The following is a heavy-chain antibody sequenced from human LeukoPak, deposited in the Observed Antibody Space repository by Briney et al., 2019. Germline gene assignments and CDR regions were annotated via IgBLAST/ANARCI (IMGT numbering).Heavy chain of an antibody. Sequence: SETLSLTCTVSGGSISSSSYYWGWIRQPPGKGLEWIGSIYYSGSTYYNPSLKSRVTISVDTSKNQFSLKLSSVTAADTAVYYCARDRSPKGDNWFDPWGQGTLVTVSS. CDR1: GGSISSSSYY. J-gene: IGHJ5*02. CDR2: IYYSGST. V-gene: IGHV4-39*07. CDR3: ARDRSPKGDNWFDP.